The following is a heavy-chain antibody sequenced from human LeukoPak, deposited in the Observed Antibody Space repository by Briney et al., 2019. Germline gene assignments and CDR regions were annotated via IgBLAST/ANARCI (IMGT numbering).Heavy chain of an antibody. CDR2: ISSSSSYI. D-gene: IGHD1-26*01. Sequence: GGSLRLSCAASGFTFSSYSMNWVRQAPGKGLGWVSSISSSSSYIYYADSVKGRFTISRDNAKNSLYLQMNSLRAEDTAVYYCARGGGTEWDYGMDVWGQGTTVTVSS. CDR3: ARGGGTEWDYGMDV. V-gene: IGHV3-21*01. CDR1: GFTFSSYS. J-gene: IGHJ6*02.